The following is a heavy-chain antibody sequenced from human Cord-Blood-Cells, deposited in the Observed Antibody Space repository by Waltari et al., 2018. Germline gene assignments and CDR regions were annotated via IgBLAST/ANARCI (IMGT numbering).Heavy chain of an antibody. CDR1: GGSISSYY. CDR2: IYYSGST. CDR3: AREIGLGSGWFDY. J-gene: IGHJ4*02. V-gene: IGHV4-59*01. D-gene: IGHD6-19*01. Sequence: SETLSLTCTVSGGSISSYYWSWIRQPPGKGLEWIGYIYYSGSTNYNPSLKSRVTISVDTSKNQFSLKLSSVTAADTAVYYCAREIGLGSGWFDYWGQGTLVTVSS.